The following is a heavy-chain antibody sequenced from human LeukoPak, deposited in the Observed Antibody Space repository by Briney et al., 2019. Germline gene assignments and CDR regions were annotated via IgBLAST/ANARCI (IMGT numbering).Heavy chain of an antibody. CDR3: ARHRRSIRAAAGNHFDY. V-gene: IGHV4-39*01. D-gene: IGHD6-13*01. CDR2: IYYSGST. CDR1: GGSISSSSYY. J-gene: IGHJ4*02. Sequence: PSETLSLTCTVSGGSISSSSYYWGWIRQPPGKGLEWIGSIYYSGSTYYNPSLKSRVTISVDTSKNQFSLKLSSVTAADTAVYYCARHRRSIRAAAGNHFDYWGQGTLVTVSS.